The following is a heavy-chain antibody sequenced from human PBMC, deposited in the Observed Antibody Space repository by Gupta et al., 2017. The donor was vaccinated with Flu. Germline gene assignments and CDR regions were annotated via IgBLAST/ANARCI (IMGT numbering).Heavy chain of an antibody. D-gene: IGHD6-13*01. J-gene: IGHJ4*02. Sequence: QVQLVESGGGVVQPGRSVRLSCAASGFTFSSYGMHWVRQAPGKGLEWVAVIWYDGSNKYYADSVKGRFTISRDNSKNTLYLQMNSLRAEDTAVYYCARGGRLPGIAAADPFDYWGQGTLVTVSS. V-gene: IGHV3-33*01. CDR2: IWYDGSNK. CDR3: ARGGRLPGIAAADPFDY. CDR1: GFTFSSYG.